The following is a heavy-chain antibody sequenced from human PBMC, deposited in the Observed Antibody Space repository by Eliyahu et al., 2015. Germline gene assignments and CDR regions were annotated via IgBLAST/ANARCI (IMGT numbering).Heavy chain of an antibody. Sequence: QIQLQESGPGLVEPSGTLSLTCTVSGASISDTNWWSWVRQPPGGTLEWIGGYFYTGATPYKTSLRSRVTISADNSKNQFSLKLTPVTAADTAVYYCARHYYQSSGSFDVWGPGILVTVSS. CDR3: ARHYYQSSGSFDV. CDR1: GASISDTNW. V-gene: IGHV4-4*02. CDR2: YFYTGAT. D-gene: IGHD3-22*01. J-gene: IGHJ3*01.